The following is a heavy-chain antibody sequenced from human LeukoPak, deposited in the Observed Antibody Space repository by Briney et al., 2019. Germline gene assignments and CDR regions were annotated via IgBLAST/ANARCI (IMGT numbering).Heavy chain of an antibody. CDR2: ITGRGTNT. Sequence: GGSLRLSCVASGFTFHTFAMNCVRQAPGKGLEWVSAITGRGTNTFYADSVKGRFSISRDNLNNTLYLQMNSLRAEDTAIYYCAKGPYSTSSYYFDYWGQGILVTVSS. D-gene: IGHD6-6*01. CDR1: GFTFHTFA. J-gene: IGHJ4*02. CDR3: AKGPYSTSSYYFDY. V-gene: IGHV3-23*01.